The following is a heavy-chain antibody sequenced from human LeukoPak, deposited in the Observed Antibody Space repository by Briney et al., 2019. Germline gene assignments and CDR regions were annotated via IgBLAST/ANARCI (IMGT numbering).Heavy chain of an antibody. V-gene: IGHV4-39*07. CDR1: GGSIRSSYYY. J-gene: IGHJ6*02. Sequence: SETLSLTCTVSGGSIRSSYYYWGWIRQPPGKGLEWIGRIYDSGSTYYNPSLKSRVTISVDTSKNQFSLKLSSVTAADTAVYYCVRITIFGVVIPYGMDVWGQGTTVTVSS. D-gene: IGHD3-3*01. CDR3: VRITIFGVVIPYGMDV. CDR2: IYDSGST.